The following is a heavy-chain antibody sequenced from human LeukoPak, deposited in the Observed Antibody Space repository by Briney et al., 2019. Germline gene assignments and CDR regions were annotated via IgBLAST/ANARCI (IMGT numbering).Heavy chain of an antibody. J-gene: IGHJ4*02. CDR3: ARAQRGYSYGPIDY. Sequence: SETLSLTCTVSGGSISSYYWSWIRQPPGKGLEWIGYIYYSGSTNYNPSLKSRVTISVDTSKNQFSLKPSSVTAADTAVYYCARAQRGYSYGPIDYWGQGTLVTVSS. D-gene: IGHD5-18*01. V-gene: IGHV4-59*01. CDR2: IYYSGST. CDR1: GGSISSYY.